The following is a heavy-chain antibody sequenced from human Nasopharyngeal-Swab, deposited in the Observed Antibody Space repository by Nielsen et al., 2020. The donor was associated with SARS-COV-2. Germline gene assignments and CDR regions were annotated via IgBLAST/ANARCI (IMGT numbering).Heavy chain of an antibody. D-gene: IGHD3-10*01. CDR2: ISGSGGST. CDR3: AKAKTRGLTVSAHRGGWYFDL. V-gene: IGHV3-23*01. J-gene: IGHJ2*01. CDR1: GFSFTIAW. Sequence: GQSLTPSCAPSGFSFTIAWMSWVRQAPGKGLGWVAAISGSGGSTYYADSAKGRFTITRENSKNTLYLKMNSLGAEDTAVYYCAKAKTRGLTVSAHRGGWYFDLWGRGTLVTVSS.